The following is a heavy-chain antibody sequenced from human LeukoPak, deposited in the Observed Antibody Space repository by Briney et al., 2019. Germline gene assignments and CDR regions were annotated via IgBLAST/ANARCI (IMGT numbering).Heavy chain of an antibody. CDR2: ISSSSSYI. CDR3: ARSQQQLVNDAFDI. V-gene: IGHV3-21*01. CDR1: GFTFSSYS. Sequence: GGSLRLSCAASGFTFSSYSMNWVRPAPGKGLEWVSSISSSSSYIYYADSVKGRFTISRDNAKNSLYLQMNSLRAEDTAVYYCARSQQQLVNDAFDIWGQGTMVTVSS. J-gene: IGHJ3*02. D-gene: IGHD6-13*01.